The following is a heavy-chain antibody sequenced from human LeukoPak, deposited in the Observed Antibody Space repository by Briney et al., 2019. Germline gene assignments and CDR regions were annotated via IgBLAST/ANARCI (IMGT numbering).Heavy chain of an antibody. CDR2: IYYSGST. Sequence: GSLRLSCAASGFTFSSYNMNWVRQPPGKGLEWIGSIYYSGSTYYNPSLKSRVTISVDTSKNQFSLKLSSVTAADTAVYYCARWLSRFDPWGQGTLVTVSS. CDR1: GFTFSSYN. V-gene: IGHV4-39*01. D-gene: IGHD3-16*02. CDR3: ARWLSRFDP. J-gene: IGHJ5*02.